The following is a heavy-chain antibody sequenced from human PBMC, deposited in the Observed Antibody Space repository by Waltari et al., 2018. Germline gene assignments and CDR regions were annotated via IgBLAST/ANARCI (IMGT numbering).Heavy chain of an antibody. J-gene: IGHJ4*02. D-gene: IGHD3-22*01. CDR1: GASISSSTYY. CDR2: IYYSGST. V-gene: IGHV4-39*01. CDR3: ARGLWKGYYYDTSGYPDY. Sequence: QLQLQESGPGLVEPSETLSLPCFVSGASISSSTYYWGWFRQPPGKGLEWIGNIYYSGSTAYTPSFKTRVPISVDTPKNEFSLELRSVTAADTAVYYCARGLWKGYYYDTSGYPDYWGPGNLVTVSS.